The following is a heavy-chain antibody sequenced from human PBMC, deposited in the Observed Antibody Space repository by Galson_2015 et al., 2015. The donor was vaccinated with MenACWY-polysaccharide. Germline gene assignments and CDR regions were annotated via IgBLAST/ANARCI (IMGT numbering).Heavy chain of an antibody. CDR1: GFTFSSYT. CDR3: ARGRLDY. CDR2: ISSGSSTI. Sequence: SLRLSCAASGFTFSSYTMNWVRQAPGKGLEWLSYISSGSSTIYYADSVKGRFTISRDNAKNSLYLQMNSLRAEDTAVYYCARGRLDYWGQATLGTVSS. V-gene: IGHV3-48*01. J-gene: IGHJ4*02.